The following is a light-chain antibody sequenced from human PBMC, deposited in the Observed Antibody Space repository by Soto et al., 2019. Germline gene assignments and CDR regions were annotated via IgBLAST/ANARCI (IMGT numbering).Light chain of an antibody. Sequence: QSVLTQPASVSGSPGQSITISCIGTSSDVGAYNYVSWYQQHPGKAPKLMIYDVTNRPSGVSNRFSDSKSGNAASLTLSGIQAEDEADYFCTSYISSSTSYVFGNGTKLTVL. CDR3: TSYISSSTSYV. J-gene: IGLJ1*01. CDR2: DVT. V-gene: IGLV2-14*03. CDR1: SSDVGAYNY.